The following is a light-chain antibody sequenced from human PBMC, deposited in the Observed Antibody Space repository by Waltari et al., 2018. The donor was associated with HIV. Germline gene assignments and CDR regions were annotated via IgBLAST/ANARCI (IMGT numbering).Light chain of an antibody. J-gene: IGLJ1*01. CDR2: GNS. V-gene: IGLV1-40*01. CDR3: QSYDSSLSIV. Sequence: QSLLTQPPSVSGAPGQRVTISCTGSSSNMGAGYHVHWYQQLPGTAHKLLIYGNSNRPSGVPDRFSGSKSGTSASLAITGLQAEDEADYYCQSYDSSLSIVFGTGTKVTVL. CDR1: SSNMGAGYH.